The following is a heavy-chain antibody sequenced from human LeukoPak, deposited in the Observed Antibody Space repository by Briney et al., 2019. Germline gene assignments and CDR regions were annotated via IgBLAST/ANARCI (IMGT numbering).Heavy chain of an antibody. J-gene: IGHJ4*02. CDR2: ISGSGGST. Sequence: LAGGSLRLSCAASGFTISSYGRSWVRQAPGKGVEWVSAISGSGGSTYYGDSVKGRFTISRDNSKNTLYLQMNSRRAEDTAVYYCAIPYYYDSSGYYTYDYWGQGTLVTVSS. V-gene: IGHV3-23*01. CDR3: AIPYYYDSSGYYTYDY. D-gene: IGHD3-22*01. CDR1: GFTISSYG.